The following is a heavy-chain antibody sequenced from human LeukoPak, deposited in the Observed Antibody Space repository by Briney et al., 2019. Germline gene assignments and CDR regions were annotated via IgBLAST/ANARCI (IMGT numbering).Heavy chain of an antibody. CDR1: GYTFTGYY. CDR2: INPNSGGT. J-gene: IGHJ4*02. D-gene: IGHD6-13*01. Sequence: ASVKVSCKASGYTFTGYYMHWVRQAPGQGLEWMGWINPNSGGTNYAQKFQGRVTMTRDTSISTAYMELSRLRSDDTAVYYCATEAAAGTWAFDYRGQGTLVTVSS. CDR3: ATEAAAGTWAFDY. V-gene: IGHV1-2*02.